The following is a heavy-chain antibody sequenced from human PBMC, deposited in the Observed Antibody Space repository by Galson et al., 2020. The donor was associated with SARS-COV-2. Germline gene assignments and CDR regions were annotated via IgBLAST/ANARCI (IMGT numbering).Heavy chain of an antibody. J-gene: IGHJ6*02. CDR2: ISYDGSNK. Sequence: GGSLRLSCAASGFTFSSYAMHWVRQAPGKGLEWVAVISYDGSNKYYADSVKGRFTISRDNSKNTLYLQMNSLRAEDTAVYYCARELLQFYYGMDVWGQGTTVTVSS. V-gene: IGHV3-30-3*01. D-gene: IGHD4-4*01. CDR1: GFTFSSYA. CDR3: ARELLQFYYGMDV.